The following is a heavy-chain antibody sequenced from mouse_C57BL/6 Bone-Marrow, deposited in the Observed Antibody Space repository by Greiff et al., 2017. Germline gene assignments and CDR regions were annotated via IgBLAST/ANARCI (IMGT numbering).Heavy chain of an antibody. V-gene: IGHV1-53*01. CDR2: INPSNGGT. D-gene: IGHD2-3*01. CDR1: GYTFTSYW. J-gene: IGHJ4*01. Sequence: VQRQHPRTELVKPGASVKLSCKASGYTFTSYWMHWVKQRPGQGLEWIGNINPSNGGTNYNEKFKSKATLTVDKSSSTAYMQLSSLTSEDSAVYYCARGWLLPYAMDYWGQGTSGTVSS. CDR3: ARGWLLPYAMDY.